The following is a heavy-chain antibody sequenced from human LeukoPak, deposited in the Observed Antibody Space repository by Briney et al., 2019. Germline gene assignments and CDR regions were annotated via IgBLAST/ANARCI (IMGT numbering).Heavy chain of an antibody. Sequence: SETLSLTCTVSGDSITSGDYYWSWTRQPPGKGLEWIGHIHDSGTTHYNPSLKSRLTMSVDTSKKQFSLKLSSVTAADTAVYYCARDGDYGSILDYWGQGTLGTVSS. D-gene: IGHD4-17*01. CDR2: IHDSGTT. CDR3: ARDGDYGSILDY. J-gene: IGHJ4*02. CDR1: GDSITSGDYY. V-gene: IGHV4-30-4*01.